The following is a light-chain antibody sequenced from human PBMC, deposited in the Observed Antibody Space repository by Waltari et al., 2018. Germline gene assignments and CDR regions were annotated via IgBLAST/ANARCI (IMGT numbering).Light chain of an antibody. J-gene: IGLJ1*01. CDR2: SNN. V-gene: IGLV1-44*01. CDR1: RSNVGSNT. Sequence: QSVLTQPPSVSGTPGQTVTISCSGSRSNVGSNTVNWFQQVPGTAPKLLIYSNNQRPSRVPDRFSGSKSGPSASLAISGLQSEDEADYYCAAWDDSLNAYVFGTGTQVPVL. CDR3: AAWDDSLNAYV.